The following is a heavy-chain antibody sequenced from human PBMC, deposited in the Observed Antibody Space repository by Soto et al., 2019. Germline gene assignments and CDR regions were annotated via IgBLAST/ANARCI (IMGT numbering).Heavy chain of an antibody. V-gene: IGHV3-23*01. CDR3: AKENRQWLALGYYVMDV. Sequence: GGSLRLSSATPGFTFSSYAMSWVGQAPGKGLECVSAISGRGGSTYYADSVKGRSTIPRDNSKNTLYLQMNSLRAEDTAAYYCAKENRQWLALGYYVMDVWGHGTTGTVSS. D-gene: IGHD6-19*01. J-gene: IGHJ6*02. CDR1: GFTFSSYA. CDR2: ISGRGGST.